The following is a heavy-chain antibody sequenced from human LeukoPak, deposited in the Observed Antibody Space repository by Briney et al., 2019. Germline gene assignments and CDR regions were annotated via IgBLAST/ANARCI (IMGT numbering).Heavy chain of an antibody. CDR3: ASGRQLGY. V-gene: IGHV3-7*01. CDR1: GFTFSSYW. J-gene: IGHJ4*02. Sequence: PGGSLRLSCAASGFTFSSYWMSWVSQTPGKGLGWVANIKQDGSEKYYVYSVKGRFTISRDNAKHSLYLQMNSLRAEDTALYYCASGRQLGYWGQGTLVTVSS. D-gene: IGHD3-16*01. CDR2: IKQDGSEK.